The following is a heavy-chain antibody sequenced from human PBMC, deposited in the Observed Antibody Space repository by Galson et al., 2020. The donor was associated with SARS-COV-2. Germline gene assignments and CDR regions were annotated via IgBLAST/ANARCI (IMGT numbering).Heavy chain of an antibody. D-gene: IGHD6-19*01. CDR3: ATGPGYSSGWSLGWFDP. CDR1: GYTLTELS. J-gene: IGHJ5*02. Sequence: GESLKISCKVSGYTLTELSMHWVRQAPGKGLEWMGGFDPEDGETIYAQKFQGRVTMTEDTSTDTAYMELSSLRSEDTAVYYCATGPGYSSGWSLGWFDPWGQGTLVTVSS. V-gene: IGHV1-24*01. CDR2: FDPEDGET.